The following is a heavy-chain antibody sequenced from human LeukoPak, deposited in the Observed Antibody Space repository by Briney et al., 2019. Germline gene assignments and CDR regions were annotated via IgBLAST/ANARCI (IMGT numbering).Heavy chain of an antibody. CDR2: ISSSSSYI. D-gene: IGHD3-10*01. CDR1: GFTFISYT. V-gene: IGHV3-21*01. J-gene: IGHJ4*02. Sequence: GGSLRLSCAASGFTFISYTMNWVRQAPGKGLEWVSSISSSSSYIYYADSVKGQFTISRDNAKNSLYLQMNSLRAEDTAVYYCARVVDYGSGSYYKGSPDYWGQGTLVTVSS. CDR3: ARVVDYGSGSYYKGSPDY.